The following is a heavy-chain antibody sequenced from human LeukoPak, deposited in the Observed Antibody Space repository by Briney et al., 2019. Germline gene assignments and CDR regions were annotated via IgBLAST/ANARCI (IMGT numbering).Heavy chain of an antibody. CDR3: ARAGRISTGAYFDD. CDR1: GGTFAPYS. CDR2: IIPVLDKT. J-gene: IGHJ4*02. Sequence: APVKVSRTASGGTFAPYSYSWVRQAPGHGREWMGRIIPVLDKTNSAQTFHGRVTFTPYKTTHTTYMYLGILRYEDTAVYYCARAGRISTGAYFDDWGQGTLVTVSS. D-gene: IGHD3-10*01. V-gene: IGHV1-69*08.